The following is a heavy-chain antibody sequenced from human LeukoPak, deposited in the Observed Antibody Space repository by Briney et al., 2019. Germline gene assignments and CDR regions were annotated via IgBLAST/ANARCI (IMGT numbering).Heavy chain of an antibody. D-gene: IGHD3-22*01. V-gene: IGHV3-7*01. Sequence: PGGSLRLSCAASGFTFSSYWMSWVRQAPGKGLEWVANIRQDGSEKYYVDSVKGRFTISRDNAKNSLYLQMNSLRAEDTAVYYCARVLRYYYDSSTGWFDHWGQGTLVTVSS. CDR3: ARVLRYYYDSSTGWFDH. CDR2: IRQDGSEK. CDR1: GFTFSSYW. J-gene: IGHJ5*02.